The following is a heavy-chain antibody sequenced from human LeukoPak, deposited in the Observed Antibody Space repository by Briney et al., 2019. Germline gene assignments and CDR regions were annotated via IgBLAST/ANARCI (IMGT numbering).Heavy chain of an antibody. V-gene: IGHV1-69*05. CDR1: GGTFSSYA. J-gene: IGHJ4*02. D-gene: IGHD5-18*01. CDR3: ARDSGNGYDY. Sequence: VASVKVSCKASGGTFSSYAISWVRQAPGQGLEWMGGIIPIFGTANYAQKFQGRVTITTDESTSTAYMELSSLRSGDAAVYYCARDSGNGYDYWGQGTLVTVSS. CDR2: IIPIFGTA.